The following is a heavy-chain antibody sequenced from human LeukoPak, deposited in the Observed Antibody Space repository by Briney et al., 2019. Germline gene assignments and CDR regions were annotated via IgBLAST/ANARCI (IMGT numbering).Heavy chain of an antibody. D-gene: IGHD2-2*01. CDR3: AGTWYCSSTSCYDLGYYYGMDV. CDR2: IWYDGSNK. V-gene: IGHV3-30*19. Sequence: GGSLRLSCAASGFTFSSYGMHWVRQAPGKGLEWVAVIWYDGSNKYYADSVKGRFTISRHNSKNTPYLQMNSLRAEDTAVYYCAGTWYCSSTSCYDLGYYYGMDVWGQGTTVTVSS. CDR1: GFTFSSYG. J-gene: IGHJ6*02.